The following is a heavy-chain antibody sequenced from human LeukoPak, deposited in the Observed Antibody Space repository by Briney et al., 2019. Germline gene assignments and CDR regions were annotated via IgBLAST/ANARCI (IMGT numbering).Heavy chain of an antibody. CDR1: GFSLSDYY. J-gene: IGHJ3*02. V-gene: IGHV3-21*01. CDR2: ITRVSTYI. D-gene: IGHD4-17*01. Sequence: GGSLRLSCAASGFSLSDYYVNWLRQVPGKGLEWVSSITRVSTYIYYAESVQGRFTISRDNHKDLLYLQLNSLRGDDTGIYYCTRDRNDYGDPDAFDIWGQGTVVTVSS. CDR3: TRDRNDYGDPDAFDI.